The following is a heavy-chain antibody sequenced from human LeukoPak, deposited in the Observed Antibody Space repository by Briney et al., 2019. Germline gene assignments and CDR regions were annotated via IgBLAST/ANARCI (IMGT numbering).Heavy chain of an antibody. CDR3: ARDPSRRYTYGYGDS. D-gene: IGHD5-18*01. CDR2: INQDGSEK. J-gene: IGHJ4*02. Sequence: GGSLRLSCAASGFTFSGYWMNWVRQPPGQGLEWVANINQDGSEKYYVDSVKGRFTISRDNARRSLYLQMNSLRAEDTGLYYCARDPSRRYTYGYGDSWGQGTLVTVSS. CDR1: GFTFSGYW. V-gene: IGHV3-7*01.